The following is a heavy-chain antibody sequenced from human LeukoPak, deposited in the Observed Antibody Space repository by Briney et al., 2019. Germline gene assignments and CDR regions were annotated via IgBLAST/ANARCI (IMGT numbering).Heavy chain of an antibody. Sequence: PGGSLRLSCAASGFTFSSYGMHWVRQAPGKGLEWVAVISYDGSNKYYADSVKGRFTISRDNAKNSLYLQMNSLRAEDTAVYYCARVGGSFGPATVTTGFFFYYGMDVWGQGTTVTVSS. CDR2: ISYDGSNK. CDR1: GFTFSSYG. V-gene: IGHV3-30*03. D-gene: IGHD4-11*01. CDR3: ARVGGSFGPATVTTGFFFYYGMDV. J-gene: IGHJ6*02.